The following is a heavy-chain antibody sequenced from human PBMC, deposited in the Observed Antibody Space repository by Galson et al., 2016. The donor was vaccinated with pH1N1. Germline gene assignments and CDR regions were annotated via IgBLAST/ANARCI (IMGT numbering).Heavy chain of an antibody. Sequence: SLRLSCAASGFIFSSYWMSWVRQAPGKGLEWVANIKQDGSEEYYVDSVKGRFTISRDNAKNSLYLQMNSLRAEDTALYYCARGGGGRGVVNWFDPWGQGTLVTVSS. CDR1: GFIFSSYW. D-gene: IGHD2-15*01. CDR3: ARGGGGRGVVNWFDP. V-gene: IGHV3-7*01. CDR2: IKQDGSEE. J-gene: IGHJ5*02.